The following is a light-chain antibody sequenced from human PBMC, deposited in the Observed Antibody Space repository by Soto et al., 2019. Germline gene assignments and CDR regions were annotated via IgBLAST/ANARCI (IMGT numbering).Light chain of an antibody. CDR1: SSDVGAHNY. J-gene: IGLJ3*02. CDR2: DVN. V-gene: IGLV2-8*01. CDR3: SSYADGNNWV. Sequence: QSALTQPPSASGSPGQSLTISCTGTSSDVGAHNYVSWYQQNPGKAPKLMLYDVNKRPSGVPDRFSGSKSGNTASLTVSGLQAEDEADYYCSSYADGNNWVFGGGTKVTVL.